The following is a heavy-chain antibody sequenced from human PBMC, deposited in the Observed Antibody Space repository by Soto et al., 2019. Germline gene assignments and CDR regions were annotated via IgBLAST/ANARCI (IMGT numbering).Heavy chain of an antibody. J-gene: IGHJ5*02. V-gene: IGHV3-49*03. D-gene: IGHD2-2*01. CDR3: TRGRTLLSPAAPYNWFDP. CDR2: IRNKAYGGTT. Sequence: QPGGSLRLSCTASGFTFSDYAMSWFRQAPGKGLEWVGFIRNKAYGGTTKYAASVKGRFTISRDDSKSIAYLQMNSLKTEDTAVYYCTRGRTLLSPAAPYNWFDPWGQGTLVTVSS. CDR1: GFTFSDYA.